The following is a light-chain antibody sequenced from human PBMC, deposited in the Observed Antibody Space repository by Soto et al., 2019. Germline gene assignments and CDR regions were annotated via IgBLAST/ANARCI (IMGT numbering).Light chain of an antibody. J-gene: IGLJ1*01. V-gene: IGLV2-23*02. CDR3: SSYTESSTSLYV. CDR2: EVS. CDR1: SSDVGSYNL. Sequence: QSALTQPASVSGSPGQSITISCTGTSSDVGSYNLVSWYQQHPGKAPKLMIYEVSKRPSGVSNRFSGSTSGNTASLTISWLQAEDDADYYCSSYTESSTSLYVFGTGTKFTVL.